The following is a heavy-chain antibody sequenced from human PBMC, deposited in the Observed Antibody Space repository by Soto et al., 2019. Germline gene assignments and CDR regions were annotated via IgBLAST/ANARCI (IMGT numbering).Heavy chain of an antibody. D-gene: IGHD3-10*01. CDR2: ISSNGGST. V-gene: IGHV3-64D*08. CDR1: GFTFSSYS. Sequence: GGSLRLSCSASGFTFSSYSMHWVRQAPGKGLEYVSAISSNGGSTYYADSVKGRFTISRDNSKNTLYLQMSSLRAEDTAVYYCVKLWFGDRQREATDLYYYYGMDVWGQGTTVTVSS. J-gene: IGHJ6*02. CDR3: VKLWFGDRQREATDLYYYYGMDV.